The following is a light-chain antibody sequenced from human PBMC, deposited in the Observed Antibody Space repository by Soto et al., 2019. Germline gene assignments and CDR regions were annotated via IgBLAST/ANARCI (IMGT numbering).Light chain of an antibody. CDR3: SSYTSSSSRV. V-gene: IGLV2-14*01. CDR1: SSDVGGYIY. CDR2: EVS. Sequence: QSVLAQPASVSGYPGQAITISCTGTSSDVGGYIYVSWYQQHPGKAPKLMIYEVSNQPSGVSNRFSGSKSGNTASLTISGLQAEDEADYYCSSYTSSSSRVFGTGTKVTVL. J-gene: IGLJ1*01.